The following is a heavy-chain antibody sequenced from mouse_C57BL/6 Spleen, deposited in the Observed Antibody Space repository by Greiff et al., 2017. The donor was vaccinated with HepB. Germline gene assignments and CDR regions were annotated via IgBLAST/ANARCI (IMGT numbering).Heavy chain of an antibody. J-gene: IGHJ3*01. D-gene: IGHD1-1*01. CDR1: GYAFTNYL. V-gene: IGHV1-54*01. Sequence: LVESGAELVRPGTSVKVSCKASGYAFTNYLIEWVKQRPGQGLEWIGVINPGSGGTNYNEKFKGKATLTADKSSSTAYMQLSSLTSEDSAVYFCAVAEAYWGQGTLVTVSA. CDR3: AVAEAY. CDR2: INPGSGGT.